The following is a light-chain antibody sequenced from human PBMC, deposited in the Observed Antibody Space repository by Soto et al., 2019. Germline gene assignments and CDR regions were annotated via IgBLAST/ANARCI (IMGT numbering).Light chain of an antibody. CDR2: EAT. CDR1: SNDVGRYNL. V-gene: IGLV2-23*01. CDR3: CAYAGSGPVV. J-gene: IGLJ3*02. Sequence: QSALTQPASVYGSPEQSITISCTGTSNDVGRYNLVSWYQQHPGKAPKVMIYEATKRPSGVSNRFSGSKSGNTASLTISGLQAEDEADYYCCAYAGSGPVVFGGGTKVTVL.